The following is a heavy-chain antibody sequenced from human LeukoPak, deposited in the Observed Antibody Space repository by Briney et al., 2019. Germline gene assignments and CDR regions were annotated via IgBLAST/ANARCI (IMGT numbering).Heavy chain of an antibody. CDR1: GFTVSTNY. J-gene: IGHJ4*02. CDR2: IYSGGST. V-gene: IGHV3-53*01. CDR3: ARDLRDSRGSYGSDY. Sequence: GESLKISCAASGFTVSTNYMSWVRQAPGEGQEWVSVIYSGGSTHYADSVKGRFTISRDNSKNTLYLQMNNLRPEDTAVYFCARDLRDSRGSYGSDYWGQGTLVTVSS. D-gene: IGHD1-26*01.